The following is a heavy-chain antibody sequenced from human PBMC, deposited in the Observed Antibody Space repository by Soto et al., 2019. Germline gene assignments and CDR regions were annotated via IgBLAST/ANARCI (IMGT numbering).Heavy chain of an antibody. CDR3: AREGLGIYYYNGMDV. CDR2: VSGYNGET. Sequence: QVQLVQSGAEVKKPGASVKVSCKASGYTFTKFGISWVRQAPGQGLEWMGWVSGYNGETSYAQSLQGRVTMTTDTSTTTAYMALRRLRSDDTAVFYCAREGLGIYYYNGMDVWGQGTTVTVSS. CDR1: GYTFTKFG. V-gene: IGHV1-18*01. D-gene: IGHD6-19*01. J-gene: IGHJ6*02.